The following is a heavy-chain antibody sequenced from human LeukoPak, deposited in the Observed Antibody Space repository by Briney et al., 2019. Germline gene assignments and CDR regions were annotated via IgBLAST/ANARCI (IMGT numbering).Heavy chain of an antibody. CDR1: GNTFTGYY. Sequence: ASVKVSCKASGNTFTGYYMHWVRQAPGQGLEWMGWINPNSGGTNYAQKFQGRVTMTRDTSISTAYMELSRLRSDDTAVYYCARGGRPPQHTTPGYYYYMDVWGKGTTVTVSS. CDR3: ARGGRPPQHTTPGYYYYMDV. CDR2: INPNSGGT. V-gene: IGHV1-2*02. D-gene: IGHD1-14*01. J-gene: IGHJ6*03.